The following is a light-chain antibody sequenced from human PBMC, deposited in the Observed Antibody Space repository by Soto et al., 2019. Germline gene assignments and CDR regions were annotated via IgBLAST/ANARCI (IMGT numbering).Light chain of an antibody. Sequence: GERVDLACSGSQTVRNYYLAWDQQKPGQAPRLLIYDASSRATGIPDRFSGGGSGTDVTLTLSRLESGDVAVYYCQHLKTCPRITFAEGTRLEIK. CDR2: DAS. V-gene: IGKV3D-20*02. J-gene: IGKJ5*01. CDR3: QHLKTCPRIT. CDR1: QTVRNYY.